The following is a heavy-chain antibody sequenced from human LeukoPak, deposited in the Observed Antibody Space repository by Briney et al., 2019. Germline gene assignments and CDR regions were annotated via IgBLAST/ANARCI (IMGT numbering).Heavy chain of an antibody. J-gene: IGHJ4*02. Sequence: PSETLSLTCTVSGGSISSYYWSWIRQPPGKGLEWIGYIYYSGSTNYNPSLKSRVTISVDTSKNQFSLELSSVTAADTAVYYCASLQKYYYDSSGSQSWYFDYWGQGTLVTVSS. CDR1: GGSISSYY. CDR3: ASLQKYYYDSSGSQSWYFDY. D-gene: IGHD3-22*01. CDR2: IYYSGST. V-gene: IGHV4-59*08.